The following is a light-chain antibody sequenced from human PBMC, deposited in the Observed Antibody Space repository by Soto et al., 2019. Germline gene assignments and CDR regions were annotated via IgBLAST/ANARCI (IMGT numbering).Light chain of an antibody. CDR1: QSVTSN. CDR3: QQYNNWPLT. J-gene: IGKJ1*01. CDR2: AAS. V-gene: IGKV3-15*01. Sequence: EIVMTQSPATLSVSPGERATLSCRASQSVTSNLAWYQQRPGQAPRLLISAASTRATGLPARFSGSGSGTEFTLTISGLQSEDFAVYYCQQYNNWPLTFGQGTKVEIK.